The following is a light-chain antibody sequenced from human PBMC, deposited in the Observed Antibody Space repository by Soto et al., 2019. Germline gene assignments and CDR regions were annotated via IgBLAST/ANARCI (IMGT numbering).Light chain of an antibody. Sequence: EIVLTQSPGTLSLSPGERATLSCRASQSVSSSYLAWYQQKPGQAPRLLIYGVSSRATVIPDRFSGSGSGTDFTLTISRLEPEDFAVYSCQQYGSPSGTFGQGTKVEIK. J-gene: IGKJ1*01. CDR3: QQYGSPSGT. CDR2: GVS. CDR1: QSVSSSY. V-gene: IGKV3-20*01.